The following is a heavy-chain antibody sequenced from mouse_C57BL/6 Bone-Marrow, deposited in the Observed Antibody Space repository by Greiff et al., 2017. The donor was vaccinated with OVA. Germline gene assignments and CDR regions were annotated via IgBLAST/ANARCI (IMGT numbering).Heavy chain of an antibody. CDR1: GYTFTDYY. Sequence: EVQLQQSGPELVKPGASVKISCKASGYTFTDYYLNWVKQSHGKSLEWIGDINPNNGGTSYNQKFKGKATLTVDKSSSTAYMELRSLTSDDSAVYYSARCDCALDYWGQGTTLTVSS. D-gene: IGHD2-4*01. CDR3: ARCDCALDY. CDR2: INPNNGGT. V-gene: IGHV1-26*01. J-gene: IGHJ2*01.